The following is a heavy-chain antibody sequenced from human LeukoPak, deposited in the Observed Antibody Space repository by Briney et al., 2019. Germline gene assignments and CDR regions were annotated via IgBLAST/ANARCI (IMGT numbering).Heavy chain of an antibody. D-gene: IGHD3-10*01. J-gene: IGHJ3*02. CDR3: ARRLYGSGSKKTNAFDI. V-gene: IGHV4-38-2*02. CDR2: IYHSGST. Sequence: SETLSLTCTVSGYSISSNYHWGWIRQPPGKGLEWIATIYHSGSTYYNPSLKSRVTISVDTSKNQFSLKMRSVTAADTAVYYCARRLYGSGSKKTNAFDIWGQGTMVTVSS. CDR1: GYSISSNYH.